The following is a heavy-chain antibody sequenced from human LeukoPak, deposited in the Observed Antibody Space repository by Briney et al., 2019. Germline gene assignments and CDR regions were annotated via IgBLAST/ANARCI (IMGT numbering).Heavy chain of an antibody. CDR3: ARLSSVAADDYYYGMDV. J-gene: IGHJ6*02. CDR1: GGSITGYY. Sequence: PSETLSLTCTVSGGSITGYYWNWIRQPPGKGLEWIGYIYYSGSTNYNPSLKSRVTISVDTSKNQFSLKLSSVTAADTAVYYCARLSSVAADDYYYGMDVWGQGTTVTVSS. CDR2: IYYSGST. V-gene: IGHV4-59*08. D-gene: IGHD6-19*01.